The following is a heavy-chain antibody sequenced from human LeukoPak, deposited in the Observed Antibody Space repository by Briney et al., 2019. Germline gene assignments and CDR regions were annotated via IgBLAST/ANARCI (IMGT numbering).Heavy chain of an antibody. J-gene: IGHJ4*02. CDR1: GFTFSSYS. Sequence: GGSLRLSCAASGFTFSSYSMKWVRQAPGKGLEWVAYISSRSSTIYYADSVKGRFTVSRDNAKNSLYLQMNSLRAEDTAVYYCAPYEGIGARGGQGTLVTVSS. CDR3: APYEGIGAR. CDR2: ISSRSSTI. V-gene: IGHV3-48*01. D-gene: IGHD3-10*01.